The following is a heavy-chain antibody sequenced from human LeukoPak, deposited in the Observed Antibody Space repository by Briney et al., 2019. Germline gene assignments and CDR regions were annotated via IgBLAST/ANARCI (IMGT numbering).Heavy chain of an antibody. CDR1: GDSVSSNSAS. Sequence: SQTLSLTCAISGDSVSSNSASWNWTRQSQSRGLKWLGRTYYRSKWYSEFAGSVRGRITINADTSKNQFSLQLYSVTPDDTAVYYCARDAGWEILHAFDIWGQGTMVTVSS. J-gene: IGHJ3*02. D-gene: IGHD1-26*01. V-gene: IGHV6-1*01. CDR2: TYYRSKWYS. CDR3: ARDAGWEILHAFDI.